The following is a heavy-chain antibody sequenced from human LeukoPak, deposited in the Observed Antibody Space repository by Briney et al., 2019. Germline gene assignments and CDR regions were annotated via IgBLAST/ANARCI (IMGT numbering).Heavy chain of an antibody. D-gene: IGHD2-21*02. J-gene: IGHJ4*02. CDR1: GGSISSSSYY. V-gene: IGHV4-39*07. CDR2: IYYSGST. Sequence: SETRSLTCTVSGGSISSSSYYWGWIRQPPGKGLEWIGSIYYSGSTYYNPSLKSRVTISVDTSKNQFSLKLSSVTAADTAVYYCARMPRGDDFDYWGQGTLVTVSS. CDR3: ARMPRGDDFDY.